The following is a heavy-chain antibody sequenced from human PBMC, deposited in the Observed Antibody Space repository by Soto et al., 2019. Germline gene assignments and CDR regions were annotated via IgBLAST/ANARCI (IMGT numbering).Heavy chain of an antibody. Sequence: QVQLVQSGAEVKKPGASVKVSCKASGYTFTSYDINWVRQATGQGLEWMGWMNPNSGNTGYAQKFQGRVTMTRNTSISTAYMELSSLRSDDTAVYYCARVRYYYGSGSKTNWFDPWGQGTLVTVSS. V-gene: IGHV1-8*01. D-gene: IGHD3-10*01. J-gene: IGHJ5*02. CDR3: ARVRYYYGSGSKTNWFDP. CDR1: GYTFTSYD. CDR2: MNPNSGNT.